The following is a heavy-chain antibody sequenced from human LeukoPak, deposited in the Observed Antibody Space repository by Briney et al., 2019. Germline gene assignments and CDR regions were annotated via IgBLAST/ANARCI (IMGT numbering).Heavy chain of an antibody. J-gene: IGHJ4*02. D-gene: IGHD2-2*01. CDR3: AMFSLYQLLFVPFDF. V-gene: IGHV1-46*01. Sequence: ASVKVSCKASGYIFTNYYMHWVRQAPGQGLEWMGIINPSGGSTAYAHKFQGRVTMTNDTSTSTVYMELSSLRSEDTAVYYCAMFSLYQLLFVPFDFWGQGTLVTVSS. CDR1: GYIFTNYY. CDR2: INPSGGST.